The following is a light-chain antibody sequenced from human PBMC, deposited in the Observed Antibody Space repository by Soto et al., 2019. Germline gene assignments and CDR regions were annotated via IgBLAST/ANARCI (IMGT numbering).Light chain of an antibody. V-gene: IGKV3D-20*02. CDR2: GAS. J-gene: IGKJ5*01. Sequence: EIVLTQSPGTLSLSPGERATLSCRASQSVSSTYLAWYQQKPGQAPRLLIYGASSRATGIPDRFSGSGSGTDFTLNISSLEPEDLAVYYCQQRNNWPAISFGQGTRLEI. CDR1: QSVSSTY. CDR3: QQRNNWPAIS.